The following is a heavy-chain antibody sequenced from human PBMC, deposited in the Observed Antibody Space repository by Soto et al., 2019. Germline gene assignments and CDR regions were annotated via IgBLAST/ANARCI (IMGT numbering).Heavy chain of an antibody. J-gene: IGHJ6*01. CDR2: IHHSGVT. CDR3: ATQGFYRMGV. Sequence: QVQLQESGPGLVQPSGTLSLTCAVSGDSITGDNWWSWVRQPPGKGLEWIGEIHHSGVTNYNPSLKSRVTISVDKSTIHFSLKLISVTAADSAMFYCATQGFYRMGVWGRGTTVTVSS. V-gene: IGHV4-4*02. CDR1: GDSITGDNW.